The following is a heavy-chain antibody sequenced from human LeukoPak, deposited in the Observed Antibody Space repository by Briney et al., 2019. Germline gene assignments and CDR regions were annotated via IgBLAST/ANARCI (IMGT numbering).Heavy chain of an antibody. D-gene: IGHD3-3*01. Sequence: GQSLKISCKGSGYSFTTYWIGGVRQLPGKGLEWMGIIYPGDSDTRYSPSFQGQVTISADKSISTAYLQWSGLKAPDTAMYYCARLINFWSGYPSHGANKGFDYWGQGTLVTVSS. CDR3: ARLINFWSGYPSHGANKGFDY. V-gene: IGHV5-51*01. J-gene: IGHJ4*02. CDR1: GYSFTTYW. CDR2: IYPGDSDT.